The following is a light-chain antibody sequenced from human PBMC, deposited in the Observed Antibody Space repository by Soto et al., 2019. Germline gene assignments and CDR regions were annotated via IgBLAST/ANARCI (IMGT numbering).Light chain of an antibody. V-gene: IGKV1-16*01. Sequence: DFQMTQSPSSLSASVGDRVTITCRASRGISLHLAWFQLKPGKAPRSLIYAASSLQRGVPSRFSGSGPGTEFTLAINNLQPEDFATYFCQQSETYPYTFGRGTNLEIK. J-gene: IGKJ2*01. CDR3: QQSETYPYT. CDR2: AAS. CDR1: RGISLH.